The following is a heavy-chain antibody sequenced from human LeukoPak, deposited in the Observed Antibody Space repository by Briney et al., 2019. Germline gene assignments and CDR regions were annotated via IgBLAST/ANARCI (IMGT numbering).Heavy chain of an antibody. CDR3: TRVLWD. V-gene: IGHV3-72*01. CDR1: GFTVSSNY. Sequence: GGSLRLSCAASGFTVSSNYMSWVRRAPGKGLEWVGRIRNKANSYTTEYAASVKGRFTISRDDSKSSLYLQMNSLKTEDTAVCYCTRVLWDWGQGTLVTVSS. CDR2: IRNKANSYTT. D-gene: IGHD3-10*01. J-gene: IGHJ4*02.